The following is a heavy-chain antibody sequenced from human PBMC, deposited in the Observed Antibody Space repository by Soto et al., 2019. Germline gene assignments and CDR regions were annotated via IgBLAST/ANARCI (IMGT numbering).Heavy chain of an antibody. J-gene: IGHJ6*03. D-gene: IGHD4-4*01. CDR1: GYTFTSYY. V-gene: IGHV1-46*03. CDR3: AGRTTVTTPDYYYYMDV. CDR2: INPSGGST. Sequence: QVQLVQSGAEVKKPGASVKVSCKASGYTFTSYYMHWVRQAPGQGLEWMGIINPSGGSTSYAQKFQGRVTMTRDTSTSTVYMELSSLRSEDTAGYYCAGRTTVTTPDYYYYMDVWGKGTTVTVSS.